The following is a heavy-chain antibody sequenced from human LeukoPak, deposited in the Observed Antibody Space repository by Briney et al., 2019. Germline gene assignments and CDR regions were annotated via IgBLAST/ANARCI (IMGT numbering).Heavy chain of an antibody. D-gene: IGHD6-13*01. Sequence: GGSLRLSCAASGFTFSDYYMSWIRQAPGKGLEWVSYISSSSSYTNYADSVKGRFTISRDNAMNSLYLQMNSLRAEDTAVYYCARDAVSLAAAGTSDYWGQGTLVTVSS. J-gene: IGHJ4*02. CDR1: GFTFSDYY. CDR3: ARDAVSLAAAGTSDY. V-gene: IGHV3-11*05. CDR2: ISSSSSYT.